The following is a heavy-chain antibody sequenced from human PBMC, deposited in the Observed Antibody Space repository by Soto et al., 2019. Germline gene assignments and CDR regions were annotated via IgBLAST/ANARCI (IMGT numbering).Heavy chain of an antibody. CDR2: IFRGGST. CDR1: GASITSTNW. Sequence: QVQLQESGPGLVRPSETLSLTCAVSGASITSTNWWSWFRQPPGKWLEWIGGIFRGGSTNYNRALKSRVTISVDKSKNQFALRLTSVTAADTAVYYCARAIRANPWFDPWGQGTLVSVYS. CDR3: ARAIRANPWFDP. D-gene: IGHD2-2*02. V-gene: IGHV4-4*02. J-gene: IGHJ5*02.